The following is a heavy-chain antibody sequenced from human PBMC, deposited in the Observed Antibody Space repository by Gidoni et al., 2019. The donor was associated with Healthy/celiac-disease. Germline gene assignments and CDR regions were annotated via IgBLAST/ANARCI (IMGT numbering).Heavy chain of an antibody. V-gene: IGHV3-74*01. Sequence: EVQLVESGGGLVQPGGSLRLSCAASGFTFSSYWMHWVRQAPGKGLVWVSRINSDGSSTSYADSVKGRFTISRDNAKNTLYLQMNSLRAEDTAVYYCAREYVDTAMGEYYYYGMDVWGQGTTVTVSS. CDR3: AREYVDTAMGEYYYYGMDV. CDR1: GFTFSSYW. D-gene: IGHD5-18*01. CDR2: INSDGSST. J-gene: IGHJ6*02.